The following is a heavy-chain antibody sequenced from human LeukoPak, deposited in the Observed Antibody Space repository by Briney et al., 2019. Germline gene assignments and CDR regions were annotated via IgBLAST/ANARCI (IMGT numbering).Heavy chain of an antibody. J-gene: IGHJ4*02. D-gene: IGHD3-16*01. CDR3: AREGGTIFDY. CDR2: IYHSGST. CDR1: GYSISSGYY. Sequence: SETLSLTCTVSGYSISSGYYWGWIRQPPGKGLEWIGSIYHSGSTYYNPSLKSRVTISVDTSKNQFSLKLSSVTAADTAVYYCAREGGTIFDYWGQGTLVTVSS. V-gene: IGHV4-38-2*02.